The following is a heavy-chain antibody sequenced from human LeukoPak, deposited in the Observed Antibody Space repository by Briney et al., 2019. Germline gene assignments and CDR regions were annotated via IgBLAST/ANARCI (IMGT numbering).Heavy chain of an antibody. CDR2: ISGSGGST. CDR1: GFTFSSYA. Sequence: PGGSLRLSCAASGFTFSSYAMSWVRQAPGKGLEWVSAISGSGGSTYYADSVKGRFIISRDNSKNTLYLQMNSLRAEDTAVYYCAKGDRSGSYSYFDYWGQGTLVTVSS. J-gene: IGHJ4*02. D-gene: IGHD1-26*01. V-gene: IGHV3-23*01. CDR3: AKGDRSGSYSYFDY.